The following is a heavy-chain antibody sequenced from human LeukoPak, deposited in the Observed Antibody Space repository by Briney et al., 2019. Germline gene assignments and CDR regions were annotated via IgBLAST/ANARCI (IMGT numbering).Heavy chain of an antibody. J-gene: IGHJ6*02. Sequence: GGSLRLSCAASGFSLSSYSMNWVRQAPGKGLEWVSSITIRSNFIYYADSVRGRFTISRDNAKSSLFLQMNNLRAEDTAVYFCTRDGHGDGFMSGYSYFGMDVWGQGTTVTVSS. CDR1: GFSLSSYS. V-gene: IGHV3-21*06. D-gene: IGHD3-3*01. CDR2: ITIRSNFI. CDR3: TRDGHGDGFMSGYSYFGMDV.